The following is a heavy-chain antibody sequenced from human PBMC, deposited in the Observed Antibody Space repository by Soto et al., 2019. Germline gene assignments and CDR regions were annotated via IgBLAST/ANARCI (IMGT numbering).Heavy chain of an antibody. CDR1: GDTFSSYS. V-gene: IGHV1-69*13. J-gene: IGHJ6*04. CDR3: ARDDGWNSKYYDMEV. CDR2: IIPVFGSA. Sequence: SVKVSCKAYGDTFSSYSMTWARQAPGQGLERMGGIIPVFGSANYAQKFQGRVTITADESTRTAYMELNSLRSQDTAVYFCARDDGWNSKYYDMEVCGTVPPFTVS. D-gene: IGHD1-7*01.